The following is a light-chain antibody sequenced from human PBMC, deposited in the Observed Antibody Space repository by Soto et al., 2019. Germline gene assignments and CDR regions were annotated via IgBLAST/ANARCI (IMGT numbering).Light chain of an antibody. Sequence: ERVMTQSPATLSVSRGERATLSSRASQSVSSNLAWYQHKPGQAPRLLIYGASTRATGIPARFSGSGSRTEFTLTISSLQSEDFAVYFCQQYNNWPRTFGHGTKVDI. V-gene: IGKV3-15*01. J-gene: IGKJ1*01. CDR2: GAS. CDR3: QQYNNWPRT. CDR1: QSVSSN.